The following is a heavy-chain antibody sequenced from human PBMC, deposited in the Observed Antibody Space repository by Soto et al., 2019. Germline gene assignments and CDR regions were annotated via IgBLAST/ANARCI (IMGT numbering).Heavy chain of an antibody. CDR3: AKVFYYYDSSGYYYFDY. V-gene: IGHV3-23*01. CDR2: ISGSGSTI. CDR1: GFTFSSYA. D-gene: IGHD3-22*01. Sequence: SLRLSCAASGFTFSSYAVSWVRQAPGKGPEWISSISGSGSTIYYADSVKGRFTISRDNSKNTLYLQMSSLRAEDTAVYYCAKVFYYYDSSGYYYFDYWGQGTLVTVSS. J-gene: IGHJ4*02.